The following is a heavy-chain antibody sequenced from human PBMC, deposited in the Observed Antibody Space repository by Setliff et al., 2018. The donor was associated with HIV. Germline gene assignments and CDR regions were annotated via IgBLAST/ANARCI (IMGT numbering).Heavy chain of an antibody. CDR3: ARLLRRPHDFFYMDV. CDR2: LDPRDSYT. V-gene: IGHV5-10-1*01. CDR1: GYTFANYW. D-gene: IGHD2-15*01. Sequence: GESLKISCKGSGYTFANYWISWVRQMPGKGLEWMGRLDPRDSYTDYSPSFQGHVTISGDKSSSTAYLQWGSLRASDTATYYCARLLRRPHDFFYMDVWGKGATVTVSS. J-gene: IGHJ6*03.